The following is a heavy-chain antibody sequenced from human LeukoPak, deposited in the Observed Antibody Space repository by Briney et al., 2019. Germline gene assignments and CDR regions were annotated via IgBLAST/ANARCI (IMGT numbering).Heavy chain of an antibody. D-gene: IGHD3-9*01. CDR1: GYTFTGYY. V-gene: IGHV1-2*02. CDR2: INPNSGGT. Sequence: ASVKVSCKASGYTFTGYYMHWVRQAPGQGLEWMGWINPNSGGTNYAQKFQGRVTMTRDTSISTAYMELSRLRSDDTAVYYCARVYFDWLLPYYYYYGMDVWGQGTTVTVSS. J-gene: IGHJ6*02. CDR3: ARVYFDWLLPYYYYYGMDV.